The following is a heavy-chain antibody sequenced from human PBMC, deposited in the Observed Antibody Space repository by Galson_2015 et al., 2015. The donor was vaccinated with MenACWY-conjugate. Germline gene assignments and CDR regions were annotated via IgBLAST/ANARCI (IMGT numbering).Heavy chain of an antibody. CDR3: AKGTTASRPNWFDP. J-gene: IGHJ5*02. V-gene: IGHV3-21*01. CDR1: GFTFSNYN. Sequence: SLRLSCGASGFTFSNYNMNWVRQTPGKGLEWVSCISSTGSYIYYADSLKGRFTNSRDNAKNSLYLQMNSLTSEDTAVYYCAKGTTASRPNWFDPWGQGTLVTVSS. D-gene: IGHD6-6*01. CDR2: ISSTGSYI.